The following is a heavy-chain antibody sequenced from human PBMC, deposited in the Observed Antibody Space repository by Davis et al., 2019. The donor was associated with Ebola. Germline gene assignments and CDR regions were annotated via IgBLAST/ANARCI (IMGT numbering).Heavy chain of an antibody. CDR1: GFTFSSFW. J-gene: IGHJ4*02. Sequence: GVSLKISCAASGFTFSSFWMSWVRQAPGKGLEWVANIKQDGSDKYYMDSVKGRFTVSRDNAKNSLYLQMNTLRAEDTAVYYCARRYYGSGTYYKDYWGQGTLVTVSS. V-gene: IGHV3-7*01. D-gene: IGHD3-10*01. CDR2: IKQDGSDK. CDR3: ARRYYGSGTYYKDY.